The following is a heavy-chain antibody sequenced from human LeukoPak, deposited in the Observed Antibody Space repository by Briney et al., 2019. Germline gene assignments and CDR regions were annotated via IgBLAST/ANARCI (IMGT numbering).Heavy chain of an antibody. Sequence: ASVKVCCKASGYTFTRYDINWVRQATGQGLEWMGWMNPKSGNTGHAQKFQGRVTITRDTSISTVYMELSSLRSEDTAVYYCARDGELPAAAFDIWGQGTMVTVSS. D-gene: IGHD1-26*01. V-gene: IGHV1-8*03. CDR3: ARDGELPAAAFDI. CDR1: GYTFTRYD. J-gene: IGHJ3*02. CDR2: MNPKSGNT.